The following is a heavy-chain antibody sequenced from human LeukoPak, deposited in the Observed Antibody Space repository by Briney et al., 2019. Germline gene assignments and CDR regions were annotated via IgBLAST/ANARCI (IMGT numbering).Heavy chain of an antibody. CDR3: TSYSSSFDYYYYYMDV. J-gene: IGHJ6*03. V-gene: IGHV3-73*01. D-gene: IGHD6-13*01. CDR1: GFTFSSYA. Sequence: GGSLRLSCAASGFTFSSYAMSWVRQASGKGLEWVGRIRSKANSYATAYAASVKGRFTISRDDSKNTAYLQMNSLKTEDTAVYYCTSYSSSFDYYYYYMDVWGKGATVTVSS. CDR2: IRSKANSYAT.